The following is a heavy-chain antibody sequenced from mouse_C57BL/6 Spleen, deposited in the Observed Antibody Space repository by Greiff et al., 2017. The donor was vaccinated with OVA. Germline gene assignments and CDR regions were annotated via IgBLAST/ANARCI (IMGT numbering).Heavy chain of an antibody. CDR2: INPYNGDT. Sequence: VQLKQSGPELVKPGDSVKISCKASGYSFTGYFMNWVMQSHGKSLEWIGRINPYNGDTFYNQKFKGKATLTVDKSSSTAHMELRSLTSEDSAVYYCARGSHYYGSSYVRAMDYWGQGTSVTVSS. V-gene: IGHV1-20*01. J-gene: IGHJ4*01. D-gene: IGHD1-1*01. CDR3: ARGSHYYGSSYVRAMDY. CDR1: GYSFTGYF.